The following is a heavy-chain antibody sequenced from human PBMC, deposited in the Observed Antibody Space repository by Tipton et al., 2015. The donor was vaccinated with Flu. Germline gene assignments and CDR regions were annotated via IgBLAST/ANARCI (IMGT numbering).Heavy chain of an antibody. D-gene: IGHD3-10*01. CDR3: VRKGFGDY. J-gene: IGHJ4*02. CDR1: GFIFSDYW. Sequence: LSLTCAASGFIFSDYWMAWVRQAPGKGLEWVANIRQDGGERYYVDSVKGRFTISRDNAKNSLFLQMNSLRAEDTAVYYCVRKGFGDYWGQGILVTVSS. CDR2: IRQDGGER. V-gene: IGHV3-7*03.